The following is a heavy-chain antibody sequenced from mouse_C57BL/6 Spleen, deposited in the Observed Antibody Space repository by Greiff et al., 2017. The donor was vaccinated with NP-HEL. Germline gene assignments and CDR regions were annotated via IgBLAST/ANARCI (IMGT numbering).Heavy chain of an antibody. CDR1: GFSLTSYG. D-gene: IGHD1-1*01. CDR3: AKNPPDYYGSSYAMDY. CDR2: IWRGGST. J-gene: IGHJ4*01. V-gene: IGHV2-5*01. Sequence: QVQLKESGPGLVQPSQSLSITCTVSGFSLTSYGVHWVRQSPGKGLEWLGVIWRGGSTDYNAAFMSRLSITKDNSKSQVFFKMNSLQADDTAIYYCAKNPPDYYGSSYAMDYWGQGTSVTVSS.